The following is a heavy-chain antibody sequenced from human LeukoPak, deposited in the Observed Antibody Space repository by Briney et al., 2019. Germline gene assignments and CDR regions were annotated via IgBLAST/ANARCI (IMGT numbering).Heavy chain of an antibody. D-gene: IGHD3-22*01. CDR1: GYSFTSYW. J-gene: IGHJ3*02. CDR3: ARPKYYYDSSGSDAFDI. V-gene: IGHV5-51*01. Sequence: GESLKISCKGSGYSFTSYWIGWVRQMPGKGLEWMGIIYPGDSDIRYSPSFQGQVTISADKSISTAYLQWSSLKASDTAMYYCARPKYYYDSSGSDAFDIWGQGTMVTVSS. CDR2: IYPGDSDI.